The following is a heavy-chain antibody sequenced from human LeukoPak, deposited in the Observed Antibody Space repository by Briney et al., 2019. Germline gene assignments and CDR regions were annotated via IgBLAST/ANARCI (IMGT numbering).Heavy chain of an antibody. D-gene: IGHD5-18*01. CDR3: ARQYSYGYGYYYYGMDV. CDR2: ISWNSGSI. V-gene: IGHV3-9*01. Sequence: GRSLRLSCAASGFTFDDYAMHWVRQAPGKGLEWVSGISWNSGSIGYADSVRGRFTISRDNAKNTLYLQMNSLRAEDTAVYYCARQYSYGYGYYYYGMDVWGQGTTVTVSS. CDR1: GFTFDDYA. J-gene: IGHJ6*02.